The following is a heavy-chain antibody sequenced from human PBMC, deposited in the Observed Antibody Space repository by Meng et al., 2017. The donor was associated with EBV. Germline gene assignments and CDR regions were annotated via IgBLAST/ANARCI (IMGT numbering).Heavy chain of an antibody. J-gene: IGHJ4*02. CDR2: INPNSGGT. CDR3: ARSRSSPDVPLDY. CDR1: GYTFTGYY. D-gene: IGHD6-19*01. Sequence: HVARVQSGVWVKTPGASGKVSCKAAGYTFTGYYMHWVRQAPGQGLEWMGRINPNSGGTNYAQKFQGRVTMTRDTSISTAYMELSRLRSDDTAVYYCARSRSSPDVPLDYWGQGTLVTVSS. V-gene: IGHV1-2*06.